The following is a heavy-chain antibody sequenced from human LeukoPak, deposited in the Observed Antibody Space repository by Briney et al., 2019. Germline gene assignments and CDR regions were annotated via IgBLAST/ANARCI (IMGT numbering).Heavy chain of an antibody. D-gene: IGHD3-22*01. V-gene: IGHV4-61*02. J-gene: IGHJ4*02. CDR3: ARVIEDYYENSEYLVYFDY. Sequence: SETLSLTCTVSGDSISSGDYYWSWIRQPAGKGLEWIGRIYTSGSTNYNPSLKSRVTISVDTSKNQFSLKLTSVTAADTAVYYCARVIEDYYENSEYLVYFDYWGQGTLVTVSS. CDR1: GDSISSGDYY. CDR2: IYTSGST.